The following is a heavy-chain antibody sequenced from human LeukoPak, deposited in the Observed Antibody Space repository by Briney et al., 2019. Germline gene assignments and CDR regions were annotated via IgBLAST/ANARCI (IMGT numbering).Heavy chain of an antibody. CDR2: IYYNGNT. CDR1: GGSINNNY. D-gene: IGHD6-19*01. CDR3: ARGGWSQDY. Sequence: SETLSLTCTVSGGSINNNYWSWFRQSPGKGLEWIGYIYYNGNTNYNTSLESRVTISVGTSKNQIHLRLSSVTAADTAVYYCARGGWSQDYWGQGTLVTVSS. J-gene: IGHJ4*02. V-gene: IGHV4-59*01.